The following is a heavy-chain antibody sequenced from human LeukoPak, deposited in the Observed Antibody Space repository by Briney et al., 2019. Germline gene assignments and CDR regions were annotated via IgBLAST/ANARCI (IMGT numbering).Heavy chain of an antibody. CDR3: SRELGLCSGEICFYFFDS. D-gene: IGHD3-10*02. CDR1: GCTFTHYN. CDR2: VNKPKGHT. Sequence: ASVTVSRQGSGCTFTHYNIPWLRQPPGQGLAGVGWVNKPKGHTNLHHKFQGRGTVTTEISTKTAYLELRRLRPHDPDVYFFSRELGLCSGEICFYFFDSWGQGSLVIVSS. V-gene: IGHV1-18*01. J-gene: IGHJ4*02.